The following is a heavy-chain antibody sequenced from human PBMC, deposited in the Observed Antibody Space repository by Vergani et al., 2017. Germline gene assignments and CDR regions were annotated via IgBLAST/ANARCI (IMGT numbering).Heavy chain of an antibody. CDR2: ISWNSGAV. J-gene: IGHJ3*01. CDR3: TKGSVYYHDSAGHGYDPYTGFDL. Sequence: VQLVESGGGEVQPGRSLRLSCSAAGFPFSDYGVHWVRQGPGKGLEWVSGISWNSGAVDYADSVRGRFTISRDNAKNSLFLEMNSLRFEDTAVYFCTKGSVYYHDSAGHGYDPYTGFDLWGQGTLVTVSS. D-gene: IGHD5-12*01. V-gene: IGHV3-9*01. CDR1: GFPFSDYG.